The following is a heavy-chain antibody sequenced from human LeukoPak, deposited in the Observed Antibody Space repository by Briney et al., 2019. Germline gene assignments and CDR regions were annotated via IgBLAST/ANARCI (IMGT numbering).Heavy chain of an antibody. J-gene: IGHJ4*02. D-gene: IGHD3-22*01. CDR1: GFTFRSFV. CDR2: ISISSTYI. Sequence: GGSLRLSCKASGFTFRSFVMSWVRQAPGKGLEWVSSISISSTYISYADSVKGRFTISRDNAKNSLYLQMNNLRAEDTAVYYCARYYYDNSGYFLTYDFWGQGTLVTVSS. CDR3: ARYYYDNSGYFLTYDF. V-gene: IGHV3-21*01.